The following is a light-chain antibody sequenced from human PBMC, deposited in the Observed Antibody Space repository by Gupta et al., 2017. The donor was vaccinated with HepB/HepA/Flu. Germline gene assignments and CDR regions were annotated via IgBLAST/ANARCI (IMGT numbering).Light chain of an antibody. CDR3: QQYYDTPLT. CDR1: QNILYNTFNKNY. Sequence: DIVMTPSPDSLAVSLGERATINCQSSQNILYNTFNKNYLAWYQQKPGQPPKLLIYWASTRESGVPDRFSGSASGTDFTLTISSLQAEDVAVYYCQQYYDTPLTFGGGTRVEI. CDR2: WAS. J-gene: IGKJ4*01. V-gene: IGKV4-1*01.